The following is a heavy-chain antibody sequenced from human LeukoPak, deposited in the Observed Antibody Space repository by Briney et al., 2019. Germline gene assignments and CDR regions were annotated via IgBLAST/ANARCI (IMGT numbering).Heavy chain of an antibody. V-gene: IGHV3-66*01. CDR2: LYSGGSI. D-gene: IGHD6-13*01. CDR1: GFTVSSSY. J-gene: IGHJ4*02. CDR3: ARGAISSWYED. Sequence: GGSLRLSCAGSGFTVSSSYMSWVRQAPGKGLEWVSVLYSGGSIFYADSVKGRFTISRDISKNMLYLQVNSLRADDTAVYYCARGAISSWYEDWGQGTLVTVSS.